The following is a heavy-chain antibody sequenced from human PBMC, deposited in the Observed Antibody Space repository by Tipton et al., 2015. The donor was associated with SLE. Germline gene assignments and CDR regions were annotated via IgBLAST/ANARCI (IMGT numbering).Heavy chain of an antibody. V-gene: IGHV4-59*11. J-gene: IGHJ6*03. D-gene: IGHD6-13*01. CDR3: ARGLYSGSWPYYYYMDV. CDR1: GGSISSHY. CDR2: IYYSGST. Sequence: TLSLTCTVSGGSISSHYWSWIRQPPGKGLEWIGYIYYSGSTNYNPSLKSRVTISVDTSKNQFSLKLSSVTAADTAVYYCARGLYSGSWPYYYYMDVWGKGTTVTVSS.